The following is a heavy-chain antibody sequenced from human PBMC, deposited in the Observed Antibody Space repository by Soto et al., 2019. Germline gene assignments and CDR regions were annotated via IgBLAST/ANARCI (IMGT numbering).Heavy chain of an antibody. Sequence: ASVKVSCKASGYTFTSYAMHWVRQAPGQRLEWMGWINAGNGNTKYSQKFQGRVTITRDTSASTAYMELSSLRSEDTAVYYCAGDFKYSSGWYPSVERWGQGTLVTVSS. J-gene: IGHJ4*02. CDR1: GYTFTSYA. CDR2: INAGNGNT. D-gene: IGHD6-19*01. CDR3: AGDFKYSSGWYPSVER. V-gene: IGHV1-3*01.